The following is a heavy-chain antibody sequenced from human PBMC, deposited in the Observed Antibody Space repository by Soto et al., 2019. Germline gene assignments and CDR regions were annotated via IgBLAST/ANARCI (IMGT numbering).Heavy chain of an antibody. V-gene: IGHV3-15*01. J-gene: IGHJ3*02. D-gene: IGHD4-17*01. CDR2: IKSKTDGGTT. CDR3: TTDPTNDYGDYVSAFDI. Sequence: LRLSCAASGFTFSNAWMSWVRQAPGKGLEWVGRIKSKTDGGTTDYAAPVKGRFTISRDDSKNTLYLQMNSLKTEDTAVYYCTTDPTNDYGDYVSAFDIWGQGTMVTVSS. CDR1: GFTFSNAW.